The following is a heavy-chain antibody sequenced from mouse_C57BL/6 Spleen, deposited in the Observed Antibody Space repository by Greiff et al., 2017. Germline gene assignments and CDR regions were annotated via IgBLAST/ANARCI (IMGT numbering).Heavy chain of an antibody. CDR1: GYTFTDYE. V-gene: IGHV1-15*01. D-gene: IGHD1-1*01. CDR2: IDPETGGT. Sequence: VKLMESGAELVRPGASVTLSCKASGYTFTDYEMHWVKQTPVHGLEWIGAIDPETGGTAYNQKFKGKAILTADKSSSTAYMELRSLTSEDSAVYYCTRHYYYGSSLYYFDYWGQGTTLTVSS. CDR3: TRHYYYGSSLYYFDY. J-gene: IGHJ2*01.